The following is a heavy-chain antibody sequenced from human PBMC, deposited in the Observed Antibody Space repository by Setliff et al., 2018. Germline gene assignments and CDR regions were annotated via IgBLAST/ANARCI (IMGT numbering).Heavy chain of an antibody. V-gene: IGHV3-30-3*02. CDR2: ISYDGSNK. CDR3: AKLSIVVAPLGY. D-gene: IGHD2-15*01. J-gene: IGHJ4*02. CDR1: GFTFSSYA. Sequence: GGSLRLSCAASGFTFSSYAMHWVRQAPGKGLEWVAVISYDGSNKYYADSVKGRFTISRDNSKTTLYLQMNSLRAEDTAVNYCAKLSIVVAPLGYWGQGTLVTVS.